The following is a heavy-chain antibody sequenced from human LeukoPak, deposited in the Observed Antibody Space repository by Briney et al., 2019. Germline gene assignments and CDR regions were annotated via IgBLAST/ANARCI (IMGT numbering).Heavy chain of an antibody. D-gene: IGHD5-18*01. V-gene: IGHV5-51*01. Sequence: GASLQISCKASGSSFTTYWIGWVRQLPGKGLEWMGIIDPSDSDTRYTPSFQGQVTISADKSLTTAYLQWNSLKASDTALYYCARQTAMGRSGDYWGQGTLVTVSS. CDR1: GSSFTTYW. CDR2: IDPSDSDT. CDR3: ARQTAMGRSGDY. J-gene: IGHJ4*02.